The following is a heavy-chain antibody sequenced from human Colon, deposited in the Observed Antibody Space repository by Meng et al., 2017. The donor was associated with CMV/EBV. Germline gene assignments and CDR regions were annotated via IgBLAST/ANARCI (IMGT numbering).Heavy chain of an antibody. Sequence: SVKVSCKASGGTFSSFAINWVRQAPGQGLEWMGGIIPILGSANYAQKFQGRVTITADESTSTAYIELRSLRSEYTAMYYCARGASLLKEVRDGFAIWGQGTMVTVSS. V-gene: IGHV1-69*13. CDR1: GGTFSSFA. CDR2: IIPILGSA. J-gene: IGHJ3*02. CDR3: ARGASLLKEVRDGFAI. D-gene: IGHD2-15*01.